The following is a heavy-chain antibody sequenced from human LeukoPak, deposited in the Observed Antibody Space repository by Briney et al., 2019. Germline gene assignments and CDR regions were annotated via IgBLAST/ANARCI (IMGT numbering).Heavy chain of an antibody. J-gene: IGHJ2*01. CDR3: ARDRPATENWYLDL. CDR2: MYYSGST. D-gene: IGHD1-26*01. CDR1: GGSSSNYY. V-gene: IGHV4-59*01. Sequence: SETLSLTCSVSGGSSSNYYWSWIRQPPGKGLEWIGYMYYSGSTNYNPSLKSRVTISVDTSKNQFSLRLSSVTAADTAVYYCARDRPATENWYLDLWGRGTLVTVSS.